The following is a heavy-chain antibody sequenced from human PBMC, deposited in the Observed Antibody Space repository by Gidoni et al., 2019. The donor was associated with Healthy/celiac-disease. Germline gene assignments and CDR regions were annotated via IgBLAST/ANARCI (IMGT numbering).Heavy chain of an antibody. J-gene: IGHJ6*02. CDR3: ARVGCSSTSCDSPHYYYGMDV. CDR2: IYTSGST. D-gene: IGHD2-2*02. CDR1: GRSISSNY. V-gene: IGHV4-4*07. Sequence: QVPLPESGPGPAKPSGTLSITHPVPGRSISSNYWNWIRQPAGKGLEWIGRIYTSGSTNSNPSLKSRVTMSVDTSKNQFSLKLSSVTAADTAVYYCARVGCSSTSCDSPHYYYGMDVWGQGTTVTVSS.